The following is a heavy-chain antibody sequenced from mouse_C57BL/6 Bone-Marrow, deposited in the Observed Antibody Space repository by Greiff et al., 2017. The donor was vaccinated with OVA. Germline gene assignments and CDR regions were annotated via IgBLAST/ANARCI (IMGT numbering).Heavy chain of an antibody. J-gene: IGHJ3*01. Sequence: VKLQESGAELAKPGASVKLSCKASGYTFTSYWMHWVKQRPGQGLEWIGYINPSSGYTKYNQKFKDKATLTVDKSSSTAYMQLSSLTYEDSAVYYCASPYYYGSYWGQGTLVTVSA. CDR3: ASPYYYGSY. CDR1: GYTFTSYW. CDR2: INPSSGYT. D-gene: IGHD1-1*01. V-gene: IGHV1-7*01.